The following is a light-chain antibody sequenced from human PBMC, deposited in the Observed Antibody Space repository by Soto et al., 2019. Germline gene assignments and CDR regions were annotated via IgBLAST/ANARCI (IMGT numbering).Light chain of an antibody. CDR3: QRSRSYPST. CDR1: RSISDW. J-gene: IGKJ4*01. CDR2: DAS. Sequence: DIHMTPSPPNLSPSVGDRVTITCRASRSISDWLAWYQQKPGKAPELLIFDASNLKSGVSSRFSGSGSGTDFTLAISSLQAEDFATYYCQRSRSYPSTFGGGTKVDIK. V-gene: IGKV1-5*01.